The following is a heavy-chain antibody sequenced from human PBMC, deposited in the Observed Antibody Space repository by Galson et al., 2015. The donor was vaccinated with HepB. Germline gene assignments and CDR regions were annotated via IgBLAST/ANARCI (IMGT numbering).Heavy chain of an antibody. D-gene: IGHD3-16*01. Sequence: CAISGDSVFTNGVAWNWIRQSPSGGLEWLGRTYYRSTWRHDYAVSVESRITINLDTSVNHFSLQLNSVTPEDTAMYYCARGRNGGLDGWGQGTLVTVSS. CDR3: ARGRNGGLDG. J-gene: IGHJ5*02. CDR2: TYYRSTWRH. V-gene: IGHV6-1*01. CDR1: GDSVFTNGVA.